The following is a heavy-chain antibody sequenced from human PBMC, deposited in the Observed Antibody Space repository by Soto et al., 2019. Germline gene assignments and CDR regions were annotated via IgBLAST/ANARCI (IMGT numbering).Heavy chain of an antibody. Sequence: GGSLRLSCAACGFSFTTYVMHWVRQAPGKGLEWVAVISHDGSYKYYGDAVKGRFTISRDTSKNAVYLEMNSLRPEDTAVYYCAKGLLAIVGTTLPRDAFNIWGQGTMVTVSS. J-gene: IGHJ3*02. CDR3: AKGLLAIVGTTLPRDAFNI. V-gene: IGHV3-30*18. D-gene: IGHD1-26*01. CDR2: ISHDGSYK. CDR1: GFSFTTYV.